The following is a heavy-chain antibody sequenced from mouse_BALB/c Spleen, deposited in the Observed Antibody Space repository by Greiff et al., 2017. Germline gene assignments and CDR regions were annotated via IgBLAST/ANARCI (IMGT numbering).Heavy chain of an antibody. V-gene: IGHV1-80*01. CDR1: GYAFSSYW. CDR2: IYPGDGDT. CDR3: ARVYITTAHDAMEY. D-gene: IGHD1-1*01. J-gene: IGHJ4*01. Sequence: VQLQQSGAELVRPGSSVKISCKASGYAFSSYWMNWVKQRPGQGLEWIGQIYPGDGDTNYNGKFKGKATLTADKSSSTAYMQLSSLTSEDSAVYFCARVYITTAHDAMEYSGQGASVT.